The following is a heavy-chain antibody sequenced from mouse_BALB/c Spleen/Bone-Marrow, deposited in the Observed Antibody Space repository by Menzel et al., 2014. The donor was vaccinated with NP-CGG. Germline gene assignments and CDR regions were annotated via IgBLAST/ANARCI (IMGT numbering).Heavy chain of an antibody. CDR2: IRNKAYDYTT. V-gene: IGHV7-3*02. CDR1: GFTFTDSY. Sequence: EVKLVESGGGLVQPGGSLRLSCTTSGFTFTDSYMSWVRQLPGKALEWLGFIRNKAYDYTTEYSASVKGRFTISRDSSQSILYLQMNTLRPEDSATYYCARFPMDYWGQGTSVTVSS. CDR3: ARFPMDY. J-gene: IGHJ4*01.